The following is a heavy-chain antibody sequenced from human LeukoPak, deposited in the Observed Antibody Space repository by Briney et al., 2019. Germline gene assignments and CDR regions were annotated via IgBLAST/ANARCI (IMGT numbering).Heavy chain of an antibody. V-gene: IGHV3-23*01. J-gene: IGHJ4*02. D-gene: IGHD2-21*01. CDR1: GFTFSSYA. CDR3: AKDFRIGYSAHFDY. Sequence: GGSLRLSCAGSGFTFSSYAMNWVRQAPGKGLEWVSGISGSGGSTYYADSVKGRFSISRDNSKNTLYLQMDSLRGEDTAVYYCAKDFRIGYSAHFDYWGQGALVTVSS. CDR2: ISGSGGST.